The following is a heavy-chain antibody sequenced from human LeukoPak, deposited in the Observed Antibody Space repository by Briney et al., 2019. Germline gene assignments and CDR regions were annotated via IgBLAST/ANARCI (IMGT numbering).Heavy chain of an antibody. CDR1: GYTFNRHS. V-gene: IGHV1-2*02. Sequence: EASVKVSCKASGYTFNRHSIIWVRQAPGQGLEWMGWINPNSGGTNYAQKFQGRVTMTRDTSISTAYMELSRLRPDDTAVYYCARKYSSGWYYFDYWGQGTLVTVSS. J-gene: IGHJ4*02. CDR2: INPNSGGT. D-gene: IGHD6-19*01. CDR3: ARKYSSGWYYFDY.